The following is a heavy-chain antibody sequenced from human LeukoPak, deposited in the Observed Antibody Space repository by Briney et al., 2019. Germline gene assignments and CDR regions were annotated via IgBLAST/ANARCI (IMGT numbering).Heavy chain of an antibody. CDR3: AKHPGDFTGIVNYYYMDA. CDR2: ISGSGGTT. Sequence: GGSLRLSCAASGFTFSSYDMSWVRQAPGKGLEWVSTISGSGGTTNFADSVKGRFTISRENSKNTLYLQMNSLRAADTAVYYCAKHPGDFTGIVNYYYMDAWGKGTTVTVSS. J-gene: IGHJ6*03. V-gene: IGHV3-23*01. CDR1: GFTFSSYD. D-gene: IGHD1-14*01.